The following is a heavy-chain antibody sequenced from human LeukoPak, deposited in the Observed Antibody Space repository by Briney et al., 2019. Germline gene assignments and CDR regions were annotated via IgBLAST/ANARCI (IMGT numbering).Heavy chain of an antibody. CDR1: GGSISSITDY. CDR3: ARATWGQYDFVY. D-gene: IGHD3-16*01. Sequence: PSETLSLTCTVSGGSISSITDYWGWVRHSPGKGLEWIGSIYYSGSASYNPSLKSRVTISVDTSKNQFSLKLSSVTAADTAVYYCARATWGQYDFVYWGQGTLVTVSS. CDR2: IYYSGSA. J-gene: IGHJ4*02. V-gene: IGHV4-39*07.